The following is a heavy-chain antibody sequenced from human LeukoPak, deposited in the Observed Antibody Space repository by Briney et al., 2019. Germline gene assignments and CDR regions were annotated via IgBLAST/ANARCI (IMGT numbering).Heavy chain of an antibody. D-gene: IGHD2-2*01. Sequence: SETLSLTCTVSGGSISSGDYYWSWIRQPPGKGLEWIGSIYHSGSTYYNPSLKSRVTISVDTSKNQFSLKLSSVTAADTAVYYCARYQLLSRSGWFDPWGQGTLVTVSS. CDR1: GGSISSGDYY. CDR2: IYHSGST. CDR3: ARYQLLSRSGWFDP. J-gene: IGHJ5*02. V-gene: IGHV4-39*07.